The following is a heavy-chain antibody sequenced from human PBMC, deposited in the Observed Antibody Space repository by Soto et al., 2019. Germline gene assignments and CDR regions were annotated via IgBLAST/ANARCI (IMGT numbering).Heavy chain of an antibody. D-gene: IGHD1-26*01. V-gene: IGHV4-39*01. Sequence: QLQLQESGPGLVKPSETLSLTCTVSGGSISSSSYYWGWIRQPPGKGLEWIGSIYFSGSTYYNPSHKSRVTISVDTPKNQFSLKLSSVTAADTAVYYCGGIEWELQPIDYWGQGTLVTVSS. CDR3: GGIEWELQPIDY. CDR2: IYFSGST. J-gene: IGHJ4*02. CDR1: GGSISSSSYY.